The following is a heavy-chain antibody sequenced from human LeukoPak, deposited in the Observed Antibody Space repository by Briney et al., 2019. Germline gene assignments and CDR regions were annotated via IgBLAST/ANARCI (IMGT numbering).Heavy chain of an antibody. V-gene: IGHV5-51*01. J-gene: IGHJ4*02. D-gene: IGHD4-23*01. Sequence: SLKISSWGSGYSFTSYWNCSLLQMPPKGLVWRGIIYPGDSDTRYSPSFQGQVTISADKSISTAYLQLSSLKAADTAMYYCARCYGGNSYYFDYWGQGTLVTVSS. CDR2: IYPGDSDT. CDR1: GYSFTSYW. CDR3: ARCYGGNSYYFDY.